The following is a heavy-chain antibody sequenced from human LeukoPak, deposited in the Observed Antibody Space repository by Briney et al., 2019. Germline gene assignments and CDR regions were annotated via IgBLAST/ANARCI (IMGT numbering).Heavy chain of an antibody. CDR2: ISAYNGNT. CDR1: GYTFTSYG. Sequence: ASVKVSCTASGYTFTSYGISWVRQAPGQGLEWMGWISAYNGNTNYAQKLQGRVTMTTDTSTSTAYMELRSLRSDDTAVYYCARDQAGYCSSTSCPIDYWGQGTLVTVSS. CDR3: ARDQAGYCSSTSCPIDY. D-gene: IGHD2-2*01. J-gene: IGHJ4*02. V-gene: IGHV1-18*01.